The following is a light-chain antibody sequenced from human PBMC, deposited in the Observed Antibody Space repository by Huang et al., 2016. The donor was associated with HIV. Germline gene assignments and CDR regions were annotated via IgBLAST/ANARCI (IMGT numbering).Light chain of an antibody. CDR3: HHSNDWPRT. J-gene: IGKJ1*01. Sequence: EIVMTQSPATLSVSPGERVTLSCRASQSLSSQLAWYQQKRGQAPRLLIYGVSTRATDIPARVSGSVSGTDFTLHINGLQSEDFAAYCGHHSNDWPRTLGRGTGVDIK. V-gene: IGKV3-15*01. CDR1: QSLSSQ. CDR2: GVS.